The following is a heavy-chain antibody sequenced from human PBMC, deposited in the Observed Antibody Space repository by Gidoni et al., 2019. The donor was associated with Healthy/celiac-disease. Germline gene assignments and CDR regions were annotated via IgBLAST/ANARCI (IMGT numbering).Heavy chain of an antibody. D-gene: IGHD6-13*01. V-gene: IGHV3-30-3*01. CDR3: ARDDGGSSSGGVDY. Sequence: QVQLVESGGGVVQPGRSLRHSCAASGFTFSSYAMHWVRQAPGKGLEWVAVISYDGSNKYYADSVKGRFTISRDNSKNTLYLQMNSLRAEDTAVYYCARDDGGSSSGGVDYWGQGTLVTVSS. CDR1: GFTFSSYA. J-gene: IGHJ4*02. CDR2: ISYDGSNK.